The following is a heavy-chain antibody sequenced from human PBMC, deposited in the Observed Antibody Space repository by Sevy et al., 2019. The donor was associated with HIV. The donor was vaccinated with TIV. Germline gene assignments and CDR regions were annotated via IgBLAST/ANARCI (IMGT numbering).Heavy chain of an antibody. D-gene: IGHD2-8*01. Sequence: GGSLRLSCAASGFAFYEYSMSWIRQAPGKGLEWVATLSFGCGKINYADSVKGRFTISRDNSKNSFYLQMDNLRVEDTAVYYCGREGCSRPHDYWGQGTRVTVSS. CDR2: LSFGCGKI. J-gene: IGHJ4*02. CDR3: GREGCSRPHDY. CDR1: GFAFYEYS. V-gene: IGHV3-23*01.